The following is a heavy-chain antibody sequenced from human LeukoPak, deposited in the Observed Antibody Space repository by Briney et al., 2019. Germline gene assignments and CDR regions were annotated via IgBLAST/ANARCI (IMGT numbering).Heavy chain of an antibody. CDR1: GYTFTDYY. CDR3: AVIVGGTVVVY. Sequence: GASVKVSCKASGYTFTDYYMHWVRQAPGQGLEWMGWINPNSGGTNYAQKFQGRVSMTRDTSISTAYMELSRLRSDDTAVYYCAVIVGGTVVVYWGQGTLVTVSS. CDR2: INPNSGGT. D-gene: IGHD1-26*01. V-gene: IGHV1-2*02. J-gene: IGHJ4*02.